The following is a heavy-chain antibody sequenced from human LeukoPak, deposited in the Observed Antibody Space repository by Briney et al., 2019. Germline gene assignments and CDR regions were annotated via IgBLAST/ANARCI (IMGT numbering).Heavy chain of an antibody. CDR3: ARVAGYYDSSGYYIFDY. J-gene: IGHJ4*02. CDR2: IYYSGST. V-gene: IGHV4-39*07. D-gene: IGHD3-22*01. Sequence: PSETLSLTCTVSGGSISSSSYYWGWIRQPPGKGLEWIGSIYYSGSTYYNPSFKSRVTISVDTSKNQFSLKLSSVTAADTAVYYCARVAGYYDSSGYYIFDYWGQGTLVTVSS. CDR1: GGSISSSSYY.